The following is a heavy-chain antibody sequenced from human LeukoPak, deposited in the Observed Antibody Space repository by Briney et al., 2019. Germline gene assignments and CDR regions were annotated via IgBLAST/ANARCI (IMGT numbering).Heavy chain of an antibody. CDR1: GYSFTSYW. V-gene: IGHV5-51*01. J-gene: IGHJ4*02. CDR2: IYTGDSDT. Sequence: LGESLKTSCKGSGYSFTSYWIAWVRQMPGKGLEWMGIIYTGDSDTRYSPSFQGQVTISADKSISAAYLQWSSLKASDTAMYYCARSSGGSWGDLDYWGQGTLVTVSS. D-gene: IGHD2-15*01. CDR3: ARSSGGSWGDLDY.